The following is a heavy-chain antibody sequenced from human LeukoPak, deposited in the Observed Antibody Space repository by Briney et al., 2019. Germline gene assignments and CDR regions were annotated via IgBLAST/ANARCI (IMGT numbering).Heavy chain of an antibody. J-gene: IGHJ4*02. CDR3: ARSVFGVVIIGEY. Sequence: PGGSLRLSCAASGFTFGSYGMHWVRQAPGKGLEWVAFIPYDGSNKYYADSVKGRFTISRDNSRNTLYLQMNSLRPGDTAVYYCARSVFGVVIIGEYWGQGTLVTVSS. CDR1: GFTFGSYG. CDR2: IPYDGSNK. D-gene: IGHD3-3*01. V-gene: IGHV3-30*02.